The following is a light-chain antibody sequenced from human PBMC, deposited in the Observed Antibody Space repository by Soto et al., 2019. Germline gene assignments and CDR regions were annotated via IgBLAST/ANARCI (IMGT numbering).Light chain of an antibody. V-gene: IGKV3-11*01. CDR2: DAS. CDR3: QHRANWPLT. CDR1: QSVASY. Sequence: EVVLTQSPATLSLSPGERATLSCRASQSVASYLAWYQQRPGQAPRPLVYDASNRAPGIPARFSGSGSGTDFTLTINSLEPEDFAIYYCQHRANWPLTFGGGTRVELK. J-gene: IGKJ4*01.